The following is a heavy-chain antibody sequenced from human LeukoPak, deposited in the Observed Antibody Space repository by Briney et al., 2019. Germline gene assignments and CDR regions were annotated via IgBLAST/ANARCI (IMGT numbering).Heavy chain of an antibody. J-gene: IGHJ4*02. Sequence: GGSLRLSCAASGFTFSSYGMHWVRQAPGKGLEWVAFIRYDGSNKYYADSVKGRFTISRDNSKNTLYLQMNSLRAEDTAVYYCAKEEAYYGSGSYYNPIYWGQGTLVTVSS. D-gene: IGHD3-10*01. CDR2: IRYDGSNK. V-gene: IGHV3-30*02. CDR3: AKEEAYYGSGSYYNPIY. CDR1: GFTFSSYG.